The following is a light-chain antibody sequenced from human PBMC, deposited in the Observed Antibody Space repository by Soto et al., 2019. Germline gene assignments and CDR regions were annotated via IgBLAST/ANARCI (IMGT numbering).Light chain of an antibody. J-gene: IGKJ1*01. V-gene: IGKV1-5*03. CDR2: KSS. Sequence: DIQVTQSPSTLSASVGDRVTITCRASQSISTWLAWFQQKPGRAPKVLISKSSTLERGVPSRFSGDGSGTEFPLTISSLQTDDLATYYCPQFGAGSPWTFGQGTKVELK. CDR3: PQFGAGSPWT. CDR1: QSISTW.